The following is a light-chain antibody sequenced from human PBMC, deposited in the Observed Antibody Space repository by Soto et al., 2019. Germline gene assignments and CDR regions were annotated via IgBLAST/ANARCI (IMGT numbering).Light chain of an antibody. CDR3: QQYYSYPYT. CDR2: KAS. V-gene: IGKV1-5*03. Sequence: DIQMTQSPSTLSASVGYRVTITCRASQSISSWLAWYQQKPGKAPKLLVYKASSLETGVPSRFSASASGTEVTLTISRLQPDDFATYYCQQYYSYPYTFGQDTKLEIK. CDR1: QSISSW. J-gene: IGKJ2*01.